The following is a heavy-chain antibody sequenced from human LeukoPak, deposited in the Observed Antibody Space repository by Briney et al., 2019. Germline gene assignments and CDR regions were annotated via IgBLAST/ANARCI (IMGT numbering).Heavy chain of an antibody. D-gene: IGHD6-6*01. V-gene: IGHV4-39*01. Sequence: SETLSLTCTVSGGSISSSSHSWGWIRQPPGKGLEWTGSIYYTGRTYYNPSLKSRVTISVDTSKNQFSLKLSSVTAADTAVYYCARLAKVGYSSSHFDYWGQGTLVTVSS. CDR2: IYYTGRT. J-gene: IGHJ4*02. CDR3: ARLAKVGYSSSHFDY. CDR1: GGSISSSSHS.